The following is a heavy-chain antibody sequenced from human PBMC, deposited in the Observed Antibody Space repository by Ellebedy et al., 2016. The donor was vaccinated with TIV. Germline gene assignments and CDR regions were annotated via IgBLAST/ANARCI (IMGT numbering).Heavy chain of an antibody. CDR1: GYTFTGYY. D-gene: IGHD3-22*01. J-gene: IGHJ6*02. CDR2: INPNSGGT. Sequence: ASVKVSXXASGYTFTGYYMHWVRQAPGQGLEWMGWINPNSGGTNYAQKFQGWVTMTRDTSISTAYMELSRLRSDDTAVYYCARGVYYYDSSGPPPGMDVWGQGTTVTVSS. CDR3: ARGVYYYDSSGPPPGMDV. V-gene: IGHV1-2*04.